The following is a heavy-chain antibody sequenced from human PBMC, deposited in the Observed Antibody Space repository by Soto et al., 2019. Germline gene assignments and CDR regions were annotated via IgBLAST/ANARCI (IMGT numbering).Heavy chain of an antibody. V-gene: IGHV3-23*01. J-gene: IGHJ5*02. D-gene: IGHD3-10*01. CDR1: GFTFSSYA. CDR3: AKRGGHYYGSGSYYENPDQTDFDP. Sequence: EVQLLESGGGLVQPGGSLRLSCAASGFTFSSYAMSWVRQAPGKGLEWVSAISGSGGSTYYADSLKGRFTISRDNSKNTLYLQMNSLRAEDTAVYYCAKRGGHYYGSGSYYENPDQTDFDPWGQGTLVTVSS. CDR2: ISGSGGST.